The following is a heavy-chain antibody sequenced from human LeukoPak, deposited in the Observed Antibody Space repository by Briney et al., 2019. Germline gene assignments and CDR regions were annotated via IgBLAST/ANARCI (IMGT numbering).Heavy chain of an antibody. V-gene: IGHV3-30*02. D-gene: IGHD1-1*01. CDR1: GFTFSSYG. CDR3: AKDTGTTLDY. J-gene: IGHJ4*02. CDR2: IRYDGSDE. Sequence: GGSLRLSCAASGFTFSSYGIHWVRQAPGKGLERVAFIRYDGSDEYYADSVKGRFTISRDNSKNTLSLQMNSLIVEDTAVYYCAKDTGTTLDYWGQGTLVTVSS.